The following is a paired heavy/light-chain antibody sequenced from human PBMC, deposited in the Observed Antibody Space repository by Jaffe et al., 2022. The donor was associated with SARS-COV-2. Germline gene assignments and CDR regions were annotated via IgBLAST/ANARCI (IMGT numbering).Heavy chain of an antibody. V-gene: IGHV4-39*01. J-gene: IGHJ4*02. CDR3: VRHWVNWGNPVDY. CDR1: GGSISRSSYY. CDR2: FYYSGSS. D-gene: IGHD7-27*01. Sequence: QLQESGPGLVKPSETLSLTCSVSGGSISRSSYYWGWIRQPPGKGLEWIGTFYYSGSSYYNPSLKSRVKIFGDTSKNQFSLQLSSLTAADTAVYYCVRHWVNWGNPVDYWGQGILVTVSS.
Light chain of an antibody. V-gene: IGLV3-1*01. CDR2: QDT. CDR3: QVWDSTTAGI. J-gene: IGLJ2*01. Sequence: SYHLTQPPSVSVSPGQTATIACSGDKLKDKYVCWYQQKPGQSPILVIYQDTERPSGIPERFSGFNSGNTATLTISETQAMDEADYYCQVWDSTTAGIFGGGTKLTVL. CDR1: KLKDKY.